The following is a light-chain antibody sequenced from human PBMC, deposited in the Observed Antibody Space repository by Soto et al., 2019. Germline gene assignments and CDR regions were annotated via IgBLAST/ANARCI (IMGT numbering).Light chain of an antibody. CDR2: ETS. V-gene: IGLV2-23*01. CDR1: SSDFGSYKF. CDR3: FSFTSTNTHV. Sequence: QSALTQPASVSGSPGQSVTISCTGTSSDFGSYKFVPWYQHHPGKVPKVIIYETSKRPSGVSDRFSGSKSGNTASLTISGLQAEDEADYYCFSFTSTNTHVFGSGTKVTVL. J-gene: IGLJ1*01.